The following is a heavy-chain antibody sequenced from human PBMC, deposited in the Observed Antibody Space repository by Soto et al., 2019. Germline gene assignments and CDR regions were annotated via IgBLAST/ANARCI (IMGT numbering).Heavy chain of an antibody. V-gene: IGHV2-5*02. CDR2: IYWDDDK. Sequence: QITLKESGPALVKPTQTLTLTCTFSGFSLSTSGVGVGWLRQPPGEALEWLALIYWDDDKRYRPSLKSRLTITTDTSKNQVVLTMTNMDTVNTATYFCAHRRGLLATGQGWYFDFWGRGTLVTVSS. CDR3: AHRRGLLATGQGWYFDF. D-gene: IGHD5-12*01. CDR1: GFSLSTSGVG. J-gene: IGHJ2*01.